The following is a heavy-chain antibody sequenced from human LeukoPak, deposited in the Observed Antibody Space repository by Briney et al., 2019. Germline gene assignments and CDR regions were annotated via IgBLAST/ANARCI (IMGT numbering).Heavy chain of an antibody. D-gene: IGHD6-13*01. J-gene: IGHJ6*03. CDR2: IYHSGST. CDR1: GYSISSGYY. CDR3: ARGEQQLYYYYMDV. Sequence: SETLSLTCTVSGYSISSGYYWGWIRQPPGKGLEWIGSIYHSGSTYYNPSLKSRVTISVDTSKNQFSLKLSSVTAADTAVYYCARGEQQLYYYYMDVWGKGTTVTISS. V-gene: IGHV4-38-2*02.